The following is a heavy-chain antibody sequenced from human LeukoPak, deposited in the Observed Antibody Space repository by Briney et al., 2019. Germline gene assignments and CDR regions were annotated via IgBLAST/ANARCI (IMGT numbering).Heavy chain of an antibody. Sequence: VGSLRLSCAASGFTFSSYGMSWVRQAPGKGLEWVSTLSDSGGTTKYVHSVKGRFTISRDNSKNTLFLQMNSLRAEDTAIYYCAKYGDDWYYFDHWGQGALFSASS. D-gene: IGHD3-9*01. J-gene: IGHJ4*02. V-gene: IGHV3-23*01. CDR3: AKYGDDWYYFDH. CDR2: LSDSGGTT. CDR1: GFTFSSYG.